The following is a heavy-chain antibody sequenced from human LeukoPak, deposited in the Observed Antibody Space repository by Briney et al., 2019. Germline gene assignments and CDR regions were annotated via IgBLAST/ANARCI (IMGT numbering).Heavy chain of an antibody. V-gene: IGHV3-74*01. CDR2: INSDGSST. D-gene: IGHD3-16*01. CDR3: ARDGVPPYYYYGMDV. Sequence: PGGSLRLSCAASGFTFSSYWMPWVRQAPGKGLVWVSRINSDGSSTSYADSVKGRFTISRDNAKNTLYLQMNSLRAEDTAVYYCARDGVPPYYYYGMDVWGQGTTVTVSS. J-gene: IGHJ6*02. CDR1: GFTFSSYW.